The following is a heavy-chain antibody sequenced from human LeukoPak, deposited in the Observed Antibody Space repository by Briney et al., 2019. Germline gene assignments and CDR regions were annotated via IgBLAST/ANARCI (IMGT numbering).Heavy chain of an antibody. CDR3: ARGPRKTLYYDSSGGCDY. CDR1: GGTFSSYA. V-gene: IGHV1-69*04. CDR2: IIPILGIA. J-gene: IGHJ4*02. Sequence: ASVKVSCKASGGTFSSYAISWVRQAPGQGLEWMGRIIPILGIANYAQKFQGRVTITADKSTSTAYMELSSLRSEDTAVYYCARGPRKTLYYDSSGGCDYWGQGTLVTVSS. D-gene: IGHD3-22*01.